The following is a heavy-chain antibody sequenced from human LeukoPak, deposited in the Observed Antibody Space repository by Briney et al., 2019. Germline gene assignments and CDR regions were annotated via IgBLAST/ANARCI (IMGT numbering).Heavy chain of an antibody. J-gene: IGHJ6*02. D-gene: IGHD6-19*01. V-gene: IGHV3-66*01. CDR1: GFTVSSNY. CDR3: AREAGIAVAGMFYYYGMDV. CDR2: IYSGGST. Sequence: GGSLRLSCAASGFTVSSNYMSWVRQAPGKGLEWVSVIYSGGSTYYADSVKGRFTISRDNSKNTLYLQMNSLRAEDTAVYYCAREAGIAVAGMFYYYGMDVWGQGTTVTVSS.